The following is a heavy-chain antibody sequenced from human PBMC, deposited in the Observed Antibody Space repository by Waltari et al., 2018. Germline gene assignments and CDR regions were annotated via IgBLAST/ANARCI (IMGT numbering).Heavy chain of an antibody. CDR3: AREFYYYGSGSYYAY. Sequence: EVQMVESGGGLVKPGGSLRRSCAASGFTFSSYSMNWVRQAPGKGLEWVSSISRRSSYIYYADSVKGRFTISRDNAKNSLYLQMNSLRAEDTAVYYCAREFYYYGSGSYYAYWGQGTLVTVSS. CDR2: ISRRSSYI. D-gene: IGHD3-10*01. CDR1: GFTFSSYS. V-gene: IGHV3-21*01. J-gene: IGHJ4*02.